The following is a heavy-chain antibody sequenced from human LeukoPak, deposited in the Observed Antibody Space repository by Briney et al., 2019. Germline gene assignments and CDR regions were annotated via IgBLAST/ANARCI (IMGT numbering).Heavy chain of an antibody. V-gene: IGHV4-34*01. J-gene: IGHJ6*02. CDR2: INHSGST. D-gene: IGHD6-13*01. CDR3: ARDRTIAADGTVYFYGMHV. CDR1: GGSFSGYS. Sequence: SETLSLTWAVYGGSFSGYSWSWIRQPPEKGLEWIGEINHSGSTNYNPSLKSRVTMLVDTSKNQFSLKLRSVTAADTAVYYCARDRTIAADGTVYFYGMHVWGQGTTVTVSS.